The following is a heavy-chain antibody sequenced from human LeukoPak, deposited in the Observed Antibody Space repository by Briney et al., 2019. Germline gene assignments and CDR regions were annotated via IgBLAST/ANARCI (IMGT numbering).Heavy chain of an antibody. V-gene: IGHV3-74*01. J-gene: IGHJ4*02. D-gene: IGHD5-18*01. CDR2: INSDGSST. CDR1: GFTFSSYW. Sequence: GGSLRLSCAASGFTFSSYWMHWVRQAPGKGLVWVSRINSDGSSTSYADSVKGRFTISRDNAKNTLYLQMHSLRAEDTAVYSCATGGEYSYGPLGYWGQGTLVTVSS. CDR3: ATGGEYSYGPLGY.